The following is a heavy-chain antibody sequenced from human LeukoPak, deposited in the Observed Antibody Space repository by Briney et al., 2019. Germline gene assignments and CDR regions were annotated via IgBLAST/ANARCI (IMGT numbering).Heavy chain of an antibody. D-gene: IGHD5-18*01. Sequence: GGSLRLSCSASGFTFSSYAMHWVRQAPGKGLEYVSAISSNGGSTYYADSVKGRFTISRDNSKNTLYLQMNSLRAEDTAVYYCARGGTAMVTFFDYWGQGTLVTVSS. J-gene: IGHJ4*02. CDR2: ISSNGGST. CDR3: ARGGTAMVTFFDY. V-gene: IGHV3-64*04. CDR1: GFTFSSYA.